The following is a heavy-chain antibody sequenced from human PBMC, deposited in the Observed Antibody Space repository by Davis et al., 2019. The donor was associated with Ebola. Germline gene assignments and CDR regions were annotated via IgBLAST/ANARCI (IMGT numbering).Heavy chain of an antibody. Sequence: SETLSLTCTLPGGSTSSYYWSWIRQPPGKGLEWIGYIYYSGSTNYNPSLKSRVTISVDTSKNQFSLKLSSVTAADTAVYYCARGRRIVVVPAARGGGYGMDVWGQGTTVTVSS. D-gene: IGHD2-2*01. CDR1: GGSTSSYY. CDR2: IYYSGST. J-gene: IGHJ6*02. CDR3: ARGRRIVVVPAARGGGYGMDV. V-gene: IGHV4-59*12.